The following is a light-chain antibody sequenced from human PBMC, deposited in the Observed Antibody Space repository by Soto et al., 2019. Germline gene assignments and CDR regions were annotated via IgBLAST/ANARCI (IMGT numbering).Light chain of an antibody. J-gene: IGKJ1*01. Sequence: DIQMTQSPSTLSASVGDRVTITCRASQSISSWLAWYQQKPGKAPKLLIYDASSLESGVPSRFSGSGSGTEFTLTISSLQPDDFATYYCQQYNSYPRVGQGTKV. V-gene: IGKV1-5*01. CDR2: DAS. CDR1: QSISSW. CDR3: QQYNSYPR.